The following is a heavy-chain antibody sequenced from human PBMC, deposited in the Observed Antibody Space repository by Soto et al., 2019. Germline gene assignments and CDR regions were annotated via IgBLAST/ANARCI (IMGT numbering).Heavy chain of an antibody. V-gene: IGHV4-59*01. CDR1: GGSISSYY. CDR3: ARAGQQLDDAFDI. J-gene: IGHJ3*02. Sequence: SETLSLTCTVSGGSISSYYWSWIRQPPGKGLEWIGYIYYSGSTNYNPSLKSRVTISVDTSKNQFSLKLSSVTAADTAVYYCARAGQQLDDAFDIWGQGTMVTVS. CDR2: IYYSGST. D-gene: IGHD6-13*01.